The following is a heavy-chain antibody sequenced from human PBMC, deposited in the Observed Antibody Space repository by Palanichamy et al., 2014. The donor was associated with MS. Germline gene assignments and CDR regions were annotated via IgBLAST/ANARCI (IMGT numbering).Heavy chain of an antibody. J-gene: IGHJ4*02. CDR2: ISGGADTT. V-gene: IGHV3-23*01. D-gene: IGHD3-10*01. Sequence: EVQLSESGEGLVQPGGPVRLSCVASGFTFNSFAMSWVRQAPGKGLEWVSSISGGADTTYYTGSVKGRFTISRDNSKNTLYPQMHSLRAEDTALYYCAKRVSLVRGPTDYWGQGTVVTVSS. CDR1: GFTFNSFA. CDR3: AKRVSLVRGPTDY.